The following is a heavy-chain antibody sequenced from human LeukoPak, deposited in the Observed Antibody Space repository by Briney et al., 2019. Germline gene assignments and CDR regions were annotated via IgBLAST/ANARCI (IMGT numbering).Heavy chain of an antibody. Sequence: GGSLRLSCAASGFTFSSYGMTWVRQAPGQGLEWVSTISGSGGSTYYVDSVEGRFTISRDNSRNTLFLQMNSLRAEDTAVYYCARPVWNYTYYGMDVWGQGTTVTVSS. CDR1: GFTFSSYG. CDR3: ARPVWNYTYYGMDV. V-gene: IGHV3-23*01. J-gene: IGHJ6*02. D-gene: IGHD1-7*01. CDR2: ISGSGGST.